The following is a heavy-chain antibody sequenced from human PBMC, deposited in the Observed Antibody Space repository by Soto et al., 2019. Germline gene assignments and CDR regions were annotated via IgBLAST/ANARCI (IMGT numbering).Heavy chain of an antibody. CDR1: GYTFTSYG. CDR2: ISAYNGNT. CDR3: ARVVTIFGVVTNNWFDP. D-gene: IGHD3-3*01. Sequence: ASVKVSCEASGYTFTSYGISWVRQAPGQGLEWMGWISAYNGNTNYAQKLQGRVTMTTDTSTSTAYMELRSLRSDDTAVYYCARVVTIFGVVTNNWFDPWGQGTLVTVSS. V-gene: IGHV1-18*04. J-gene: IGHJ5*02.